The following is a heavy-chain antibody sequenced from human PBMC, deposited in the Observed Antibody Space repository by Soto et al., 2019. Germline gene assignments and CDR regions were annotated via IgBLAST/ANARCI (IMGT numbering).Heavy chain of an antibody. V-gene: IGHV3-48*03. CDR2: ISSSGSTI. Sequence: GGSLRLSCAASGFTFSIYEMNLVLQAPGKGLEWVSYISSSGSTIYYADSVKGRFTISRDNAKNSLYLQMNSLRAEDTAVYYCARDRGSGWYRSFDYWGQGTLVTVSS. CDR1: GFTFSIYE. J-gene: IGHJ4*02. CDR3: ARDRGSGWYRSFDY. D-gene: IGHD6-19*01.